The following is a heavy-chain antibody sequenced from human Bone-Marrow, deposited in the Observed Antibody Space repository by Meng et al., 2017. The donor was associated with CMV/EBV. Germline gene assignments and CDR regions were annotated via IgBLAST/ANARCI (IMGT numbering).Heavy chain of an antibody. CDR1: GGSISRSSYY. V-gene: IGHV4-39*07. CDR2: IYYSGST. Sequence: GSLRLSCTVSGGSISRSSYYWGWIRQPPGKGLEWIGSIYYSGSTYYNPSLKSRVTVAVDTSKNQFSLKLSSVTAADTAVYYCARGPRYFDWLYTPRGDVWLAPWGQGTRVTFSS. J-gene: IGHJ5*02. CDR3: ARGPRYFDWLYTPRGDVWLAP. D-gene: IGHD3-9*01.